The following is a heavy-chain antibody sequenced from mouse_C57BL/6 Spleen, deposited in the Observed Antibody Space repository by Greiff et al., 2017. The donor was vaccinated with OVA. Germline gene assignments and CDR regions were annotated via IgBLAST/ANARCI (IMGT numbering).Heavy chain of an antibody. V-gene: IGHV1-20*01. CDR2: INPYNGDT. CDR3: ARGHYGSSYRSMDY. D-gene: IGHD1-1*01. Sequence: EVQLQQSGPELVKPGDSVKISCKASGYSFTGYFMNWVMQSHGKSLEWIGRINPYNGDTFYNQKFKRKATLTVDKSSSTAHMELRSLTSEDSAVYYCARGHYGSSYRSMDYWGQGTSVTVSS. CDR1: GYSFTGYF. J-gene: IGHJ4*01.